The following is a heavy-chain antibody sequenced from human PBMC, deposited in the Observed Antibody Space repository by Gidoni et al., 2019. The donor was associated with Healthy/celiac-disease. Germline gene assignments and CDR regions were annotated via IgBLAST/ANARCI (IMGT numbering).Heavy chain of an antibody. V-gene: IGHV5-10-1*03. D-gene: IGHD3-3*01. J-gene: IGHJ5*02. Sequence: EVQLVQSGAEVKKPGESLRISCKGSGYSFTSYWISWVRQMPGKGLEWMGGIDPSDSYTNYSPSFQGHVTISADKSISTAYLQWSSLKASDTAMYYCARWPGGIFGVVITRRAFDPWGQGTLVTVSS. CDR3: ARWPGGIFGVVITRRAFDP. CDR1: GYSFTSYW. CDR2: IDPSDSYT.